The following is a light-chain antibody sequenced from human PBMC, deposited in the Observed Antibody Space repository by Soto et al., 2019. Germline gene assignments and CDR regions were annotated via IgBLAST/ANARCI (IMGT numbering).Light chain of an antibody. Sequence: EIVLTQSPGTLSLSPGERATLSCRASQSVSSSYLAWYQQKPGQAPRLLIYGASSRATGIPDRFSGSGSGTDFTLTISKLEPEEFAVYYCQQYGISPGTFGQGTKVEIK. CDR1: QSVSSSY. CDR3: QQYGISPGT. J-gene: IGKJ1*01. V-gene: IGKV3-20*01. CDR2: GAS.